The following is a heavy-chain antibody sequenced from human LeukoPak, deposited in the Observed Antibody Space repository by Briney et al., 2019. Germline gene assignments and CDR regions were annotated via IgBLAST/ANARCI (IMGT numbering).Heavy chain of an antibody. D-gene: IGHD6-19*01. CDR1: GYIFTGYY. Sequence: GASVKVSCKASGYIFTGYYMHWERLVPGQGLEWLGWINPNSGATKFAQKFQGRVTMTRDTSISTAYMELKSLRSDDTAMYYCARGETSGWYFGLDYWGQGTLVTVSS. J-gene: IGHJ4*02. CDR3: ARGETSGWYFGLDY. CDR2: INPNSGAT. V-gene: IGHV1-2*02.